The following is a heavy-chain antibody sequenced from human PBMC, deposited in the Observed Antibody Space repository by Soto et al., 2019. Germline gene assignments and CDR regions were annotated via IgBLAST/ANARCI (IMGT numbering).Heavy chain of an antibody. D-gene: IGHD2-2*01. CDR3: ARGQIFIVVVPAANVIFDY. J-gene: IGHJ4*02. CDR1: GGSFIGYY. Sequence: PSETLSLTCAVYGGSFIGYYWSWILQPPWKGLEWIGEINHSGSTNYNPSLKSRVTISVDTSKNQFSLKLSSVTAADTAVYYCARGQIFIVVVPAANVIFDYWGQGTLVTVSS. CDR2: INHSGST. V-gene: IGHV4-34*01.